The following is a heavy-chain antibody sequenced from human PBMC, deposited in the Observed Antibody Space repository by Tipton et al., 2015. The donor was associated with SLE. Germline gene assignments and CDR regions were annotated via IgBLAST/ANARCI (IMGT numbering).Heavy chain of an antibody. J-gene: IGHJ6*02. D-gene: IGHD6-19*01. V-gene: IGHV4-61*02. CDR2: IYTSGST. CDR1: GGSISSGSYY. CDR3: ARHHGSGWLYGLDV. Sequence: TLSLTCTVSGGSISSGSYYWSWIRQPAGKGLEWIGRIYTSGSTNFNPSLKSRVAISLHTSKNQLSLKLSSVTAADTAVYYCARHHGSGWLYGLDVWGQGTTVTVSS.